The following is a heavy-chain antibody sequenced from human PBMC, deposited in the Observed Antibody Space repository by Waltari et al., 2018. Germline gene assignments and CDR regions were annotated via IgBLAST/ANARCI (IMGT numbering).Heavy chain of an antibody. D-gene: IGHD3-10*01. J-gene: IGHJ4*02. CDR1: GGSISSSSYY. V-gene: IGHV4-39*07. CDR3: ARSSGGDYYGSGSYYKPLDY. CDR2: IYYSGST. Sequence: QLQLQESGPGLVKPSETLSLTCTVAGGSISSSSYYWGWIRQPPGKGLEWIGSIYYSGSTYYNPSLKSRVTISVDTSKNQFSLKLSSVTAADTAVYYCARSSGGDYYGSGSYYKPLDYWGQGTLVTVSS.